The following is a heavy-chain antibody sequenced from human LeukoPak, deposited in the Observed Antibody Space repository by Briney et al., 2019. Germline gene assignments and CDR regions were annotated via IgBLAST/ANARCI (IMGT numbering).Heavy chain of an antibody. CDR2: ISGSGGST. CDR3: ANWIGYSSGWHGYYYYYGMDV. D-gene: IGHD6-19*01. V-gene: IGHV3-23*01. Sequence: GGSLRLSCAASGITFSSNAMSWVRQAPGKGLEGVSAISGSGGSTYYADSVKGRFTISRDNSKNTLYLQMNSLRAEDTAVYYCANWIGYSSGWHGYYYYYGMDVWGQGTTVTVSS. CDR1: GITFSSNA. J-gene: IGHJ6*02.